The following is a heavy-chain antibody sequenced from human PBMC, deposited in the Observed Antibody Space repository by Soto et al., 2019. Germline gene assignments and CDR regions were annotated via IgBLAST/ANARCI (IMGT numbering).Heavy chain of an antibody. Sequence: GESLKISCKGSGYSFATLWIGWVRRVPGKGLEWMAIIHPGDSDTRDNPSFQGHVTISADKSISTAYLQWSSLEASDTAIYYCVRHFYYYDGSGQHYFPHWAQGTLVTVSS. V-gene: IGHV5-51*01. CDR3: VRHFYYYDGSGQHYFPH. D-gene: IGHD3-22*01. J-gene: IGHJ1*01. CDR2: IHPGDSDT. CDR1: GYSFATLW.